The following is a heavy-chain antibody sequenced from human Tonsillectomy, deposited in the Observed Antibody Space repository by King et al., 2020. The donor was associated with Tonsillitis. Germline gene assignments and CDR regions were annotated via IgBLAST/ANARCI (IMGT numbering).Heavy chain of an antibody. J-gene: IGHJ4*02. CDR2: IKQDGSEK. D-gene: IGHD3-22*01. Sequence: EVQLVESGGGLVQPGGSLRLSCAASGFTFSSHWMSWVRQAPGKGLEWVANIKQDGSEKYYVDSVKGRFTISRDNAKNSLYLQMNSLRAEDTAVYYCARDALTDSSGYYYSDFDYWGQGTLVTVSS. CDR1: GFTFSSHW. V-gene: IGHV3-7*01. CDR3: ARDALTDSSGYYYSDFDY.